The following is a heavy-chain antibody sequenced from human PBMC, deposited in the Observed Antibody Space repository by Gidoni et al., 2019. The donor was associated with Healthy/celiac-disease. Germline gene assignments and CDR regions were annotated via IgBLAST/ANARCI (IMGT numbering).Heavy chain of an antibody. J-gene: IGHJ6*02. Sequence: QVQLVESGGGVVQPGRSLRLSCAAAGFPFSSYGMHWVRQAPGKGLELVAVIWYDGSNKYYADSVKGRFTISRDNSKNTLYLQMNSLRAEDTAVYYCARGLISDILTGFPYYYGMDVWGQGTTVTVSS. D-gene: IGHD3-9*01. CDR3: ARGLISDILTGFPYYYGMDV. CDR1: GFPFSSYG. V-gene: IGHV3-33*01. CDR2: IWYDGSNK.